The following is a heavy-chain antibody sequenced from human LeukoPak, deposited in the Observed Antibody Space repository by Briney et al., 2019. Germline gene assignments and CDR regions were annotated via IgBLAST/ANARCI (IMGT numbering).Heavy chain of an antibody. CDR2: MNPNSGNT. Sequence: ASVKVSCKASGYTFTSYDINWVRQATGQGLEWMGWMNPNSGNTGYAQKFQGRVTMIRDTSISTAYMELSSLRSEDTAVYYCARGRVTRNWFDPWGQGTPVTVSS. CDR1: GYTFTSYD. V-gene: IGHV1-8*01. J-gene: IGHJ5*02. D-gene: IGHD3-16*02. CDR3: ARGRVTRNWFDP.